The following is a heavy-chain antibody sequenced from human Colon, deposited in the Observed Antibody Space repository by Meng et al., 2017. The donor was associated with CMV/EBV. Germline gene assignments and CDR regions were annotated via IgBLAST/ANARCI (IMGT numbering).Heavy chain of an antibody. CDR1: GFTFSSYG. CDR3: AKVKWQKTIVGATPLDY. V-gene: IGHV3-33*06. Sequence: GESLKISCAASGFTFSSYGMHWVRQAPGKGLEWVAVIWYDGSNKYYADSVKGRFTISRDHSKNTLYLQMNSLRAEDTAVYYCAKVKWQKTIVGATPLDYWGQGTLVTVSS. D-gene: IGHD1-26*01. CDR2: IWYDGSNK. J-gene: IGHJ4*02.